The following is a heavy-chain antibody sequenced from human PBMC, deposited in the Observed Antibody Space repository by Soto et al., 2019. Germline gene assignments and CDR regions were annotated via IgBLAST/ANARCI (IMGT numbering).Heavy chain of an antibody. CDR2: IYYSGST. V-gene: IGHV4-30-4*01. Sequence: SETLSLTCTVSGGSISNDNYYWSWIRQPPGKGLEWIAYIYYSGSTYYNPSLKSRLTISVDPSKNQFSLKLSSVTAADTAVYYCCGSTHPAPFDAASADYERWGQGTLVTVSS. D-gene: IGHD3-16*01. J-gene: IGHJ4*02. CDR1: GGSISNDNYY. CDR3: CGSTHPAPFDAASADYER.